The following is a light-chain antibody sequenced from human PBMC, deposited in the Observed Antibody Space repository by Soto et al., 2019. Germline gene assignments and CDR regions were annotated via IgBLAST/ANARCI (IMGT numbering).Light chain of an antibody. CDR3: AAWDDSLNGHVV. V-gene: IGLV1-44*01. CDR1: NSNIGTNT. J-gene: IGLJ2*01. CDR2: NNN. Sequence: QSLLTQSPSTSGTPGQRVSISCSGSNSNIGTNTVNWYQQLPRAAPKLLIYNNNQRPSGVPDRFSGSKSGTSASLAISGLQSEDEADYYCAAWDDSLNGHVVFGGGTKVTVL.